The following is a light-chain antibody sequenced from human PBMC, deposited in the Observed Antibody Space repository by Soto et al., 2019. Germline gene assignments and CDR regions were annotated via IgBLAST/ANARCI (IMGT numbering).Light chain of an antibody. CDR1: SSNIGSNY. CDR2: RNN. Sequence: QSVLTQPPSASGTPGQRVTISCSGSSSNIGSNYVYWYQQLPGTAPKLLIYRNNQRPSGVPDRFSGSKSGTSASLAISGLRSEDEAGYYCAAWDDSLRGVVFGGGTKVTVL. V-gene: IGLV1-47*01. J-gene: IGLJ2*01. CDR3: AAWDDSLRGVV.